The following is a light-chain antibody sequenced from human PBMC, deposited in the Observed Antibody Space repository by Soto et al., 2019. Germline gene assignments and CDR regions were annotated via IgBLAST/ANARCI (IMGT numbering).Light chain of an antibody. CDR1: SRDIGGYVF. Sequence: QSALTQPPSASGSPGQSVTISCTGTSRDIGGYVFVSWYQQHPGKAPKLLIYDVITRPSGVPDRFSGSKSGNTASLTVSGLQTDDEADYYCSSYGGSNNLLFGGGTKLTVL. CDR3: SSYGGSNNLL. CDR2: DVI. V-gene: IGLV2-8*01. J-gene: IGLJ2*01.